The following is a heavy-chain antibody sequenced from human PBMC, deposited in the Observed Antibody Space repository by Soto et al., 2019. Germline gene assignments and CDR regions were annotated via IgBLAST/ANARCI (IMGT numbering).Heavy chain of an antibody. CDR1: GGSISSGGYY. Sequence: SETLSLTCTVSGGSISSGGYYWSWIRQHPGKGLEWIGYIYYSGSTYYNPSLKSRVTISVDTSKNQFSLKLTSVTAADTAVYYCARLGGYYQAFDNWGQGTLVTAPQ. D-gene: IGHD3-3*01. CDR3: ARLGGYYQAFDN. CDR2: IYYSGST. V-gene: IGHV4-31*03. J-gene: IGHJ4*02.